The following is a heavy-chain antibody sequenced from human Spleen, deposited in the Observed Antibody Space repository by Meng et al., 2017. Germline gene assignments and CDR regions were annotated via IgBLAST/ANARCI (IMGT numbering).Heavy chain of an antibody. CDR1: GGSFSDYD. J-gene: IGHJ4*02. Sequence: PPRGGEGLLKPSDTLSLTCVVSGGSFSDYDWSWIRQPPGKGLEWIGEINHSGSTNYNPSLESRATISVDTSQNNLSLKLSSVTAADSAVYHCARGPTTMAHDFDYWGQGTLVTVSS. CDR2: INHSGST. CDR3: ARGPTTMAHDFDY. V-gene: IGHV4-34*01. D-gene: IGHD4-11*01.